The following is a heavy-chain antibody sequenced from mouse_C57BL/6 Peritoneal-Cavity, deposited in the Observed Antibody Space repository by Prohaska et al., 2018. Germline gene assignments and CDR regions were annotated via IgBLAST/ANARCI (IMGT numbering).Heavy chain of an antibody. CDR3: ARSNYYDYDGYWYFDV. D-gene: IGHD2-4*01. V-gene: IGHV1-26*01. Sequence: HGKSLEWIGDINPNNGGTSYNQKFKGKATLTVDKSSSTAYMELRSLTSEDSAVYYCARSNYYDYDGYWYFDVWGTWTTVTVSS. J-gene: IGHJ1*03. CDR2: INPNNGGT.